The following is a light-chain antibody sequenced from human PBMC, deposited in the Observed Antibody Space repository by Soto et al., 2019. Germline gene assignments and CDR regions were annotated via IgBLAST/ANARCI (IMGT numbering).Light chain of an antibody. J-gene: IGKJ1*01. CDR2: FAS. Sequence: EIQLTQSPSSFSSSVLETFTITCRSSQALNGRLAWLQQQPGRAPKLLISFASTLVSGAPPRFSGSGSGTDFSLTINSLQPEDFAIYYCLQAYNFPRTFGQGTKVDI. CDR3: LQAYNFPRT. V-gene: IGKV1-12*01. CDR1: QALNGR.